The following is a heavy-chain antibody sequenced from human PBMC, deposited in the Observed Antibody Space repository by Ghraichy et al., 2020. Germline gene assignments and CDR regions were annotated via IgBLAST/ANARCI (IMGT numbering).Heavy chain of an antibody. CDR3: ARPGDYRFDY. V-gene: IGHV3-74*01. Sequence: GESLNISCAASGFTFSSYWMHWVRQAPGKGLVWVSRINSDGSSTSYADSVKGRFTLSRDNAKNTLYLQMNSLRAEDTAVYYCARPGDYRFDYWGQGTLVTVSS. J-gene: IGHJ4*02. CDR2: INSDGSST. CDR1: GFTFSSYW. D-gene: IGHD4-17*01.